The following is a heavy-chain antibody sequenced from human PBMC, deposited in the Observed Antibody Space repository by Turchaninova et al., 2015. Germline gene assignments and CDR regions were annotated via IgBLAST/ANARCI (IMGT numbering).Heavy chain of an antibody. V-gene: IGHV3-21*01. CDR3: AREIAVAGFDY. Sequence: EVQLVESGGGLVKPGGSLRLSCAASGFTFSSYSLTWVRQAPGKGLEWFSSISSSSSDRYYADSVKGRFTKSRDNANNSLYLQMNSLRAEDTAVYYCAREIAVAGFDYWGQGTLVTVSS. J-gene: IGHJ4*02. CDR2: ISSSSSDR. CDR1: GFTFSSYS. D-gene: IGHD6-19*01.